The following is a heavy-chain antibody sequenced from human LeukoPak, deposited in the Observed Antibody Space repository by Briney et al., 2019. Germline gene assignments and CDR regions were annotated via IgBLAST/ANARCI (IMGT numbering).Heavy chain of an antibody. CDR3: ARVQDYYDSSGFPPWYMDV. CDR1: GYSISSGYY. J-gene: IGHJ6*03. Sequence: SETLSLTCTVSGYSISSGYYWGWIRQPPGKGLEWIGSIYHSGSTYYNPPLKSRVTISVDTSKNQFSLKLSSVTAADTAVYYCARVQDYYDSSGFPPWYMDVWGKGTTVTISS. V-gene: IGHV4-38-2*02. CDR2: IYHSGST. D-gene: IGHD3-22*01.